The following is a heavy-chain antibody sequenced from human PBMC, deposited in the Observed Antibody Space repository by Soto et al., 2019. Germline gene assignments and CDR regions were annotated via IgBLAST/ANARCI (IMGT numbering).Heavy chain of an antibody. CDR1: GYTFTSYG. J-gene: IGHJ4*02. V-gene: IGHV1-18*04. Sequence: ASVKVSCKASGYTFTSYGISWVRQAPGQGLEWMGWISGYNGNTNYAQKLQGRVTMTTDTSTSTAYMELRSLGSDDTAVYYCARSCSGITTCYSGPGDYWGQGTLVTVSS. CDR3: ARSCSGITTCYSGPGDY. CDR2: ISGYNGNT. D-gene: IGHD2-15*01.